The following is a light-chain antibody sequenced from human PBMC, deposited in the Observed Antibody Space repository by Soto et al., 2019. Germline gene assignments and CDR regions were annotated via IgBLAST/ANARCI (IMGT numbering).Light chain of an antibody. Sequence: QSALTQPASVSGSPGQSITISCTGTSSDVGGYNYVSWYQQHPGKAPKLMIYDVSNRPSGVSNRFSGSKSGNTASLTISGLQAEDEAYYYGSSYTSSSTLGVFGTGTKLTVL. CDR3: SSYTSSSTLGV. CDR2: DVS. V-gene: IGLV2-14*01. CDR1: SSDVGGYNY. J-gene: IGLJ1*01.